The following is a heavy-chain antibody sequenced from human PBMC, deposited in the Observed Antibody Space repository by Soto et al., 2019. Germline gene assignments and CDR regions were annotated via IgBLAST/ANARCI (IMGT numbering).Heavy chain of an antibody. CDR2: INPKSGGT. CDR1: GHSFSGFY. J-gene: IGHJ6*02. CDR3: ARYSIIIVRGLYCMDV. Sequence: ASVKVSCKASGHSFSGFYVHWVRQAPGQGLEWMGWINPKSGGTNYAQKFQGRVTMTRDTTITTVYMELSSLRSDDTAVYYCARYSIIIVRGLYCMDVWGQGTTVTVSS. D-gene: IGHD3-10*01. V-gene: IGHV1-2*02.